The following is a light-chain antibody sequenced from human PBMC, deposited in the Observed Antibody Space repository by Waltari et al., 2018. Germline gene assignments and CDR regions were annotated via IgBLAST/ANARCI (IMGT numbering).Light chain of an antibody. CDR1: ESLTKSY. J-gene: IGKJ2*03. CDR2: GAS. V-gene: IGKV3-20*01. CDR3: QQYASSIMYS. Sequence: LTQPPATLSSSPGERATLCCSSSESLTKSYLAWNQQNPGQAPRLLMYGASSRAAGIPDRFSGSGSGTDFTLTISRLEPEDFAVYYCQQYASSIMYSFGQGTKLEIK.